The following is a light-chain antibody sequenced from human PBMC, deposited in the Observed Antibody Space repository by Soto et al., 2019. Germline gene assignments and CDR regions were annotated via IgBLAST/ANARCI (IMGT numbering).Light chain of an antibody. CDR3: SSYTSSSTPSV. CDR1: RSDIGGYSH. Sequence: QSVLTQPASVSGSPGQSITVSCTGTRSDIGGYSHVSWYQQHPGKVPKLIIYEVRNRPSGVSNRFSGSKSGNTASLTISGLQAEDEAYYYCSSYTSSSTPSVFGTGTKGTGL. J-gene: IGLJ1*01. V-gene: IGLV2-14*03. CDR2: EVR.